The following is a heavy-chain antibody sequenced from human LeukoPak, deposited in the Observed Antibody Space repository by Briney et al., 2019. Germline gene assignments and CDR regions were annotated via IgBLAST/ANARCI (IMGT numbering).Heavy chain of an antibody. CDR1: GYTLTELS. Sequence: GASVKVSCKVSGYTLTELSMHWVRQAPGKGLEWMGGFDPEDGETIYAQKFQGRVTITADESTSTAYMELSSLRSEDTAVYYCARFSGTTESYDYWGQGTPVTVSS. V-gene: IGHV1-24*01. D-gene: IGHD1-1*01. J-gene: IGHJ4*02. CDR2: FDPEDGET. CDR3: ARFSGTTESYDY.